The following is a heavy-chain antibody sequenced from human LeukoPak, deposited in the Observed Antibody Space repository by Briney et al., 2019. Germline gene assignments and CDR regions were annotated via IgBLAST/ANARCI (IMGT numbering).Heavy chain of an antibody. D-gene: IGHD2-2*01. J-gene: IGHJ3*02. CDR2: ISYDGSNK. V-gene: IGHV3-30*18. Sequence: GGSLRLSCAASGFTLSSYGMHWVRQAPGKGLEWVAVISYDGSNKYYADSVKGRFTISRDNSKNTLYLQMNSLRAEDTAVYYCAKVSSWKDAFDIWGQGTMVTVSS. CDR1: GFTLSSYG. CDR3: AKVSSWKDAFDI.